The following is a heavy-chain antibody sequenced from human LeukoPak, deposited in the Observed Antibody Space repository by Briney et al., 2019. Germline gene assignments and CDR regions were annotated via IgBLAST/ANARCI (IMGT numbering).Heavy chain of an antibody. D-gene: IGHD6-19*01. V-gene: IGHV4-4*07. CDR2: IHVSGST. Sequence: PSETLSLTCTMSTGSMRSYYWSWIRQAAGKGLEFLGRIHVSGSTKYNPSLKSRVTISVDTSKNQFSLKLTSVTTADTAVYYCARPVTARGGSGWPQHIDYWGQGTLVSVSS. J-gene: IGHJ4*02. CDR1: TGSMRSYY. CDR3: ARPVTARGGSGWPQHIDY.